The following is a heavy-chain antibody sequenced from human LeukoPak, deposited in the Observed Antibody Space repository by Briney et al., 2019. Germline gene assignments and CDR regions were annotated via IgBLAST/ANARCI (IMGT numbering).Heavy chain of an antibody. Sequence: GGSLRLSCAASGFTFSSYGMHWVRQAPGKGLEWVAFIRYDGSNKYYADSVKGRFTISRDNSKSTLYLQMNSLRAEDTAVYYCAKSRDSSGYTYYYYYMDVWGKGTTVTVSS. CDR3: AKSRDSSGYTYYYYYMDV. CDR2: IRYDGSNK. D-gene: IGHD3-22*01. J-gene: IGHJ6*03. CDR1: GFTFSSYG. V-gene: IGHV3-30*02.